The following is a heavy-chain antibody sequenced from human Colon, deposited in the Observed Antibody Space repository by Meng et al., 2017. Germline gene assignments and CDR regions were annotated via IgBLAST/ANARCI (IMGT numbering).Heavy chain of an antibody. D-gene: IGHD3-22*01. Sequence: GRLVETGGRLVQPGGSLRLSCVGSGFIFKNYPMSWVRQAPGKGLEWVSDLTGSGGRTYYADSVKGRFTISRDNSKNTLYLQMNSLRTEDTAVYYCARLSAYDSSGKGYFDYWGQGNLVTVSS. CDR2: LTGSGGRT. CDR1: GFIFKNYP. V-gene: IGHV3-23*04. J-gene: IGHJ4*02. CDR3: ARLSAYDSSGKGYFDY.